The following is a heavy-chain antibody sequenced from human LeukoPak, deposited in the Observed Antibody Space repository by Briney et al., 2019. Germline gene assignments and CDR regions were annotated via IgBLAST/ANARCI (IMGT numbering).Heavy chain of an antibody. V-gene: IGHV4-59*01. Sequence: SETLSLTCTVSGGSISSYYWGWIRQPPGKGLEWIGYIYYSGSTNYNPSLKSRVTISVDTSKNQFSLKLSSVTAADTAVYYCARDVMAARPGYFDYWGQGTLVTVSS. CDR1: GGSISSYY. CDR3: ARDVMAARPGYFDY. D-gene: IGHD6-6*01. CDR2: IYYSGST. J-gene: IGHJ4*02.